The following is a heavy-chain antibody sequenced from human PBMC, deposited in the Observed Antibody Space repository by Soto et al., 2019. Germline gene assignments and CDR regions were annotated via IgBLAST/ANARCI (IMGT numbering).Heavy chain of an antibody. J-gene: IGHJ6*02. CDR2: IRGSGDTT. Sequence: EVQLLESGGGLVQPGGSLRLSCAASGFSFSSYAMTWVRQAPGKGLEWVSVIRGSGDTTYYAESVRGRFTISRDNSKSSLFLQMISLRADDTTVYYCAKTLLRDTSYYYYDIDVWGQGTMVTVSS. CDR1: GFSFSSYA. V-gene: IGHV3-23*01. CDR3: AKTLLRDTSYYYYDIDV.